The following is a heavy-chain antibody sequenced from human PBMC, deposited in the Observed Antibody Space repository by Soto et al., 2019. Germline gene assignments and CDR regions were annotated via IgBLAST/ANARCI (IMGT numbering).Heavy chain of an antibody. CDR1: GGSISSGGYY. V-gene: IGHV4-31*03. Sequence: SETLSLTCTVSGGSISSGGYYWSWIRQHPGKGLEWIGYIYYSRSTYYNPSLKSRVTISADTSKNQFSLKLSSVTAADTAVYYCARRGYYDILTGYSERGAWFDPWGQGTLVTVSS. CDR2: IYYSRST. D-gene: IGHD3-9*01. CDR3: ARRGYYDILTGYSERGAWFDP. J-gene: IGHJ5*02.